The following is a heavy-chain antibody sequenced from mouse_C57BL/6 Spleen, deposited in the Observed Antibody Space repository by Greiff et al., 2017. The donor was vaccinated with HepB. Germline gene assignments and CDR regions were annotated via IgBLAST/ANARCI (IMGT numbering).Heavy chain of an antibody. CDR1: GYTFTSYW. CDR2: IHPNSGST. J-gene: IGHJ4*01. CDR3: ARMWNYGQALYAMDY. V-gene: IGHV1-64*01. D-gene: IGHD1-2*01. Sequence: QVQLQQPGAELVKPGASVKLSCKASGYTFTSYWMHWVKQRPGQGLEWIGMIHPNSGSTNYNEKFKSKATLTVDKSYSTAYMQLSSLTSEDSAVYYWARMWNYGQALYAMDYWGQGTSVTVAS.